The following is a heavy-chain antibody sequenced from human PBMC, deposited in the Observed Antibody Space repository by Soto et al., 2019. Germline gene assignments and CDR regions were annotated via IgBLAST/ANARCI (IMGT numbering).Heavy chain of an antibody. CDR2: IGTAGDT. Sequence: EVQLVESGGGLVQPGGSLRLSCAASGFTFSSYDMHWVRQATGKGLEWVSAIGTAGDTYYPGSVKGRFTISRENAKNSLYLQMNILRAEDTAVYYCARGFGELALYYYYGMDVWGQGTTVTVSS. CDR3: ARGFGELALYYYYGMDV. J-gene: IGHJ6*02. CDR1: GFTFSSYD. V-gene: IGHV3-13*01. D-gene: IGHD3-10*01.